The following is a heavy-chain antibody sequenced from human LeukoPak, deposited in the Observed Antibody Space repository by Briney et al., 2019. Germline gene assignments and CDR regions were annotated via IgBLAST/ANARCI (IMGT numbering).Heavy chain of an antibody. CDR3: ARFRKNYYYYYGMDV. CDR2: INHSGST. J-gene: IGHJ6*02. V-gene: IGHV4-34*01. Sequence: SETLSLTCAVYGGSFSGYYWSWIRQPPGKGLEWIGEINHSGSTNYNPSLTSRVTISVDTSKNQFSLKLSSVTAADTAVYYCARFRKNYYYYYGMDVWGQGTTVTVSS. CDR1: GGSFSGYY.